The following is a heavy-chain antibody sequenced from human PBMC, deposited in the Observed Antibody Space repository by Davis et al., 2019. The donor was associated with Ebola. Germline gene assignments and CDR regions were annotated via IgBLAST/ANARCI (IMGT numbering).Heavy chain of an antibody. CDR1: GFTFQNAW. CDR3: TTTTVTPVYYYYYGMDV. Sequence: GESLKISCAASGFTFQNAWMNWVRQAPGKGLEWVGRIKSKTDGGTTDYAAPVKGRFTISRDDSKNTLYLQMNSLKAEDTAVYYCTTTTVTPVYYYYYGMDVWGQGTTVTVSS. D-gene: IGHD4-11*01. V-gene: IGHV3-15*07. J-gene: IGHJ6*02. CDR2: IKSKTDGGTT.